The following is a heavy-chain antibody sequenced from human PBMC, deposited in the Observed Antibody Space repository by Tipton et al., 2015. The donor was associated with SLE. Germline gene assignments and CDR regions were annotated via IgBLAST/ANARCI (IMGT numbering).Heavy chain of an antibody. CDR2: ISGSGGST. D-gene: IGHD3-3*01. Sequence: LSLTCAVYGGSFSIYYWSWIRQPPGKGLEWVSAISGSGGSTYYADSVKGRFTISRDNSKNTLYLQMNSLRAEDTAVYYCAKDLSAASIFGVVTPFDYWGQGTLVTVSS. V-gene: IGHV3-23*01. J-gene: IGHJ4*02. CDR3: AKDLSAASIFGVVTPFDY. CDR1: GGSFSIYY.